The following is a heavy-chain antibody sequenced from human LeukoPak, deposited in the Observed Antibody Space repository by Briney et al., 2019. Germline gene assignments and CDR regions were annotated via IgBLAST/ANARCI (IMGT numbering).Heavy chain of an antibody. Sequence: GGSLRLSCAASGFTFSSYAMHWVRQAPGKGLEWVAVISYDGSNKYYADSVKGRFTISRDNSKNTLYLQMNSLRAEDTAVYYCAREGLLWFGELLDYYCYGMDVWGQGTTVTVSS. CDR2: ISYDGSNK. CDR3: AREGLLWFGELLDYYCYGMDV. D-gene: IGHD3-10*01. V-gene: IGHV3-30-3*01. CDR1: GFTFSSYA. J-gene: IGHJ6*02.